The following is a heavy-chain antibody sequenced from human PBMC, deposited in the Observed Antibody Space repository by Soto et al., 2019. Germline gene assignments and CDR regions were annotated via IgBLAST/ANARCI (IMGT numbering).Heavy chain of an antibody. CDR2: ISFDGGNQ. CDR3: SKDSSVTAAGSGGWFDP. J-gene: IGHJ5*02. D-gene: IGHD6-13*01. CDR1: GFDFNTYG. V-gene: IGHV3-30*18. Sequence: QVQLVQSGGGVVQPARSLRLSCAASGFDFNTYGLHWVRQAPGKGLEWVAGISFDGGNQYYADSVKGRFTISRDKSNNTLYLQMNSLGAEDTATYYCSKDSSVTAAGSGGWFDPWGQGTLVIVSS.